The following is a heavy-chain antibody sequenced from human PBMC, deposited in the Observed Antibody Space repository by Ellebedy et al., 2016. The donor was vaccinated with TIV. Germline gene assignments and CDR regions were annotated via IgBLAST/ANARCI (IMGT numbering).Heavy chain of an antibody. D-gene: IGHD1-14*01. V-gene: IGHV3-48*02. Sequence: GESLKISXAASGFTFSSYSMNWVRQAPGKGLEWVSYISSSSSTIYYADSVKGRFTISRDNAKNSLYLQMNSLRDEDTAVYYCARAGWGDYYYYGMDVWGQGTTVTVSS. CDR2: ISSSSSTI. CDR1: GFTFSSYS. J-gene: IGHJ6*02. CDR3: ARAGWGDYYYYGMDV.